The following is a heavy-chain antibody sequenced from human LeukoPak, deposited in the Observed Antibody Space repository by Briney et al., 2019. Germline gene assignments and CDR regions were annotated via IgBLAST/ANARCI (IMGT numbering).Heavy chain of an antibody. CDR3: ASRPKFVGYCSGGSCYEYYFDY. J-gene: IGHJ4*02. D-gene: IGHD2-15*01. Sequence: ETLSLTCAVYGGSFSGYYWSWIRQPPGKGLEWIGEINHSGSTNYNPSLKSRVTISVDTSKNQFSLKLSSVTAADTAVYYCASRPKFVGYCSGGSCYEYYFDYWGQGTLVTVSS. CDR2: INHSGST. V-gene: IGHV4-34*01. CDR1: GGSFSGYY.